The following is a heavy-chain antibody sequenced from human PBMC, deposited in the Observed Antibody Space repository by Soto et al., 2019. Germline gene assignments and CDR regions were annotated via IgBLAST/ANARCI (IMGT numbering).Heavy chain of an antibody. J-gene: IGHJ3*02. CDR3: ARDRAYYYGSGGNAFDI. Sequence: QVQLQESGPGLVKPSQTLSLTCTVSGGSISSGGYYWSWIRQHPGKGLEWIGYIYYSGSTYYNPSLKSRVTISVNTSKNQFSLNLSSVTAADTAVYYCARDRAYYYGSGGNAFDIWGQGTMVTVSS. V-gene: IGHV4-31*03. CDR2: IYYSGST. CDR1: GGSISSGGYY. D-gene: IGHD3-10*01.